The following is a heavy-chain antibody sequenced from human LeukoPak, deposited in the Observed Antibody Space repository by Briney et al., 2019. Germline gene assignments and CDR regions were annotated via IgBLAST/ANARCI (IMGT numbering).Heavy chain of an antibody. CDR2: ISSSSSYI. D-gene: IGHD6-19*01. CDR1: GFTFSSYS. CDR3: ASSLAVAGTGDY. Sequence: GGSLRLSCAASGFTFSSYSMNWVRQAPGKGLEWVSSISSSSSYIYYADSVKGRFTISRDNAKNSLYLQMNSLRAEDTAVYYCASSLAVAGTGDYWGQGTLVTVSP. V-gene: IGHV3-21*01. J-gene: IGHJ4*02.